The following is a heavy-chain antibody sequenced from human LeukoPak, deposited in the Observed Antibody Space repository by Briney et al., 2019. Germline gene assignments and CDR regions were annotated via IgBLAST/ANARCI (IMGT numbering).Heavy chain of an antibody. J-gene: IGHJ4*02. Sequence: SETLSLTCAVSGYSISSNRWWGWIRQPPGKGLEWIGYIVYAGSTYYNPSLKSRVTMSVDTSKNQFSLRLSSVTAVDTAVYYCARIGPILGAAWVDYWGQGTLVSVSS. CDR2: IVYAGST. D-gene: IGHD3-3*02. CDR3: ARIGPILGAAWVDY. V-gene: IGHV4-28*01. CDR1: GYSISSNRW.